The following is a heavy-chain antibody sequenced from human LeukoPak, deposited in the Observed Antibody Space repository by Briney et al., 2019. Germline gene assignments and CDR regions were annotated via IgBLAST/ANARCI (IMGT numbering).Heavy chain of an antibody. CDR1: GFTFSSYG. CDR2: ISYDGSNK. V-gene: IGHV3-30*18. Sequence: GRSLRLSCAAPGFTFSSYGMHWVRQAPGKGLEWVAVISYDGSNKYYADSVKGRFTISRDNSKNTLYLQMNSLRAEDTAVYYCAKDGAQQLVSYYYYGMDVWGQGTTVTVSS. J-gene: IGHJ6*02. CDR3: AKDGAQQLVSYYYYGMDV. D-gene: IGHD6-13*01.